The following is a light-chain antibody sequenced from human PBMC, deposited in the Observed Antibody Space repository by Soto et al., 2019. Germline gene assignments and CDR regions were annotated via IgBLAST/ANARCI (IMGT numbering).Light chain of an antibody. J-gene: IGKJ1*01. V-gene: IGKV3-20*01. CDR1: ETVYDRQ. Sequence: IVLTQSPGTLSASPGGRATLSCRSSETVYDRQLAWYQQRAGQAPRLLIYAISTRAAGIPARFSGSGSGTDFTLTISRVEPADSAMYYCQQFGSSWLTFAQGTKVE. CDR3: QQFGSSWLT. CDR2: AIS.